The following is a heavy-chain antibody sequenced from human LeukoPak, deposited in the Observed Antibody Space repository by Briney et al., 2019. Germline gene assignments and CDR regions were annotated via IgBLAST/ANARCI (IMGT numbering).Heavy chain of an antibody. V-gene: IGHV3-30*04. D-gene: IGHD1-26*01. CDR1: GFTFSSYA. CDR2: ISYDGSNK. J-gene: IGHJ6*03. Sequence: PGGSLRLSCAASGFTFSSYAMHWVRQAPGKGLEWVAVISYDGSNKYYADSVKGRFTISRDNSKNTLYLQMNSLRAEDTAVYYCARDGDSGSYWYYYYMDVWGKGTTVTVSS. CDR3: ARDGDSGSYWYYYYMDV.